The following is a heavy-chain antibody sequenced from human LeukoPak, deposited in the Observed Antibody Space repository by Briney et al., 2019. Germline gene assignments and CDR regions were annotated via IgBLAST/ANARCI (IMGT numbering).Heavy chain of an antibody. CDR2: ISAYNGNT. CDR1: GYTFTSYG. Sequence: ASAKVSCKASGYTFTSYGISWVRQAPGQGLEWMGWISAYNGNTNYAQKLQGRVTMTTDTSTSTAYMELRSLRSDDTAVYYCARDSIAAARQGFDPWGQGTLVTVSS. D-gene: IGHD6-13*01. V-gene: IGHV1-18*01. J-gene: IGHJ5*02. CDR3: ARDSIAAARQGFDP.